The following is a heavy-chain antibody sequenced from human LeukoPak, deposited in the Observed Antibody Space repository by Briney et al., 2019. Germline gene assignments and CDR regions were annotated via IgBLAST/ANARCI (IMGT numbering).Heavy chain of an antibody. CDR1: GYTFIDYG. J-gene: IGHJ6*03. V-gene: IGHV1-18*01. CDR2: ISDYNGNT. Sequence: ASVKVSCKASGYTFIDYGISWVRQAPGQGLEWMGWISDYNGNTNYAQKLQGRVTMTRDTSTTTAYMELRSLRSDDTAVYYCARGIFGVVTYYYYYMDVWGKGTTVTVSS. CDR3: ARGIFGVVTYYYYYMDV. D-gene: IGHD3-3*01.